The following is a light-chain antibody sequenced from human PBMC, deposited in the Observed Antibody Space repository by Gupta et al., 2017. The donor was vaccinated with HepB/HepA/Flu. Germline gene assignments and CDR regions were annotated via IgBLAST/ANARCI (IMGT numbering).Light chain of an antibody. V-gene: IGLV2-14*01. CDR2: DVY. J-gene: IGLJ2*01. Sequence: QSALIQPASVSGSPGQSITISCPGPTSDVGGYNHVCWYQQYSGKAPKLIIYDVYYRPSGISNRFSGSKSGNTASLTISGLQSEDEANYYCSSYTTTSAVEVFGGGTKLTVL. CDR3: SSYTTTSAVEV. CDR1: TSDVGGYNH.